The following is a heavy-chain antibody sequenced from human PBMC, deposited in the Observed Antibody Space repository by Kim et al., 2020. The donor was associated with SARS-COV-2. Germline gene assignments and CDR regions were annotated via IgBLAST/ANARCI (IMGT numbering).Heavy chain of an antibody. CDR1: GFTFSSYS. V-gene: IGHV3-21*01. D-gene: IGHD6-13*01. CDR2: ISSSSSYI. CDR3: ARGDSSSWLDFDY. J-gene: IGHJ4*02. Sequence: GGSLRLSCAASGFTFSSYSMNGVRQAPGKGLEWVSSISSSSSYIYYADSVKGRFTISRDNAKNSLYLQMNSLRAEDTAVYYCARGDSSSWLDFDYWGQGTLVTVSS.